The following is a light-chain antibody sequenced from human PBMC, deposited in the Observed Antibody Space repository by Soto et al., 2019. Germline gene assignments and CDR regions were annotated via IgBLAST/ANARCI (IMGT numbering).Light chain of an antibody. Sequence: QSVLTQPASVSGSPGQSITISCTGTSSDIGGYNYVSRYQQHPGKAPTLMIYDVSDRPSGVSNRFSGSKSGNTASLTISGLQAEDEADYYCGSYASSSTVLFGGGTQLT. CDR1: SSDIGGYNY. J-gene: IGLJ2*01. CDR2: DVS. V-gene: IGLV2-14*03. CDR3: GSYASSSTVL.